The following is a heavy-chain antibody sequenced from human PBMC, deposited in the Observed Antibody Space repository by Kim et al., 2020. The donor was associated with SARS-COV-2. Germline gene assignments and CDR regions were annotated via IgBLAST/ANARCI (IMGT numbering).Heavy chain of an antibody. V-gene: IGHV4-59*09. CDR3: ARGVVVSSPFGY. Sequence: TSNPPPKSRVTISVDTSKKQFSLKLSSVTAADTAVYYSARGVVVSSPFGYWGQGTLVTVSS. J-gene: IGHJ4*02. D-gene: IGHD2-2*01.